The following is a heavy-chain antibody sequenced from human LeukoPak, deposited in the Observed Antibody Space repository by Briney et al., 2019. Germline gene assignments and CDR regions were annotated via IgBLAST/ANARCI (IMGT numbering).Heavy chain of an antibody. CDR3: ARLDIVVVPDYYYYYMDV. CDR2: AKNKVNSYTT. D-gene: IGHD2-2*01. V-gene: IGHV3-72*01. CDR1: GFIFSDHY. Sequence: RGSLRLSCAASGFIFSDHYMDWVRQAPGKGLEWVGRAKNKVNSYTTIYAASVKGRFTISRDDSKNSLYLQMNSLKTEDTAAYYCARLDIVVVPDYYYYYMDVWGKGTTVTVSS. J-gene: IGHJ6*03.